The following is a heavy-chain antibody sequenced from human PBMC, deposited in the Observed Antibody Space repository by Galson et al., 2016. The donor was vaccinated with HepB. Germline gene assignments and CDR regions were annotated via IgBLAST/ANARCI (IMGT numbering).Heavy chain of an antibody. CDR3: ARRRGSGSHDY. V-gene: IGHV3-7*03. CDR1: GFTLSSYR. D-gene: IGHD3-10*01. CDR2: IKQDGSEE. Sequence: SLRLSCAASGFTLSSYRMSWVRQAPGNGLEWVANIKQDGSEEYYVDSVKGRFTISRDNAKNSLYLQMNSLRAEDTAVYYCARRRGSGSHDYWGQGTLVTVSS. J-gene: IGHJ4*02.